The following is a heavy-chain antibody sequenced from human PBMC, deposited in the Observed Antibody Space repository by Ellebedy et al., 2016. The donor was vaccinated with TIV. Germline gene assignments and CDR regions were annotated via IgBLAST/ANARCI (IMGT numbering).Heavy chain of an antibody. V-gene: IGHV3-23*01. J-gene: IGHJ4*02. CDR2: ISGSGIST. CDR1: GFPFSNYV. CDR3: AKDQIRPYNSGWNDY. D-gene: IGHD6-19*01. Sequence: GESLKISCAASGFPFSNYVMSWVRQAPGKGLEWVSSISGSGISTYYADSVKGRFTISRDNSKNTLYLHMNSLRAEDTALYFCAKDQIRPYNSGWNDYWGQGTLVTVSS.